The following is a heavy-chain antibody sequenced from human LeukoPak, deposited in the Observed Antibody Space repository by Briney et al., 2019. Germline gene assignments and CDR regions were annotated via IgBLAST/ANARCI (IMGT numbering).Heavy chain of an antibody. D-gene: IGHD6-13*01. V-gene: IGHV1-2*02. CDR1: GFTFIDYC. CDR3: ARDSTAAAGSYFDY. Sequence: GASVKVSCKAAGFTFIDYCSHWVQQAPGQGPEWMGWIDLNNGATKYAPKFQGRVTITRDTSINTAYMELSSLTSDDTAVYYCARDSTAAAGSYFDYWGQGTLVTVSS. J-gene: IGHJ4*02. CDR2: IDLNNGAT.